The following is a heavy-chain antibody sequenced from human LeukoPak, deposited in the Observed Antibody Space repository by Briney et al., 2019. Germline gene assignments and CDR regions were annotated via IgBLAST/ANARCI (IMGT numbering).Heavy chain of an antibody. J-gene: IGHJ6*02. D-gene: IGHD1-26*01. CDR3: ARGLKLNVRELLPKGRPRYGMDV. CDR1: GGSFSGYY. CDR2: INHSGST. V-gene: IGHV4-34*01. Sequence: SETLSLTCAVYGGSFSGYYWSWIRQPPGKGLEWIGEINHSGSTNYNPSLKSRVTISVDTSKNQFSLKLSSVTAADTAVYYCARGLKLNVRELLPKGRPRYGMDVWGQGTTVTVSS.